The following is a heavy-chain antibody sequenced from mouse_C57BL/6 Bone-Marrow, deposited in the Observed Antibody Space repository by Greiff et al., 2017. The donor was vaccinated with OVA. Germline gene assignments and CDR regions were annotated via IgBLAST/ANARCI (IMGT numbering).Heavy chain of an antibody. V-gene: IGHV1-84*01. CDR2: IYPGSGNT. CDR3: KSCWYGRAWYFDY. J-gene: IGHJ2*01. CDR1: GYTFTDYY. D-gene: IGHD1-1*01. Sequence: LVESGPELVKPGASVKISCKASGYTFTDYYINWVKQRPGQGLEWIGWIYPGSGNTKYNEKFKGKATLTVDTSSSTAYMQLSSLTSEDSAVYFCKSCWYGRAWYFDYWGQGTTLTVSS.